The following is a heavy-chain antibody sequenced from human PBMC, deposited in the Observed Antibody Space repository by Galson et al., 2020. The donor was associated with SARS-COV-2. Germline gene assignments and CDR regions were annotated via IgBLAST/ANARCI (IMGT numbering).Heavy chain of an antibody. V-gene: IGHV4-34*01. Sequence: SETLSLTCAVYGGSFSGYYWSWIRQPPGKGLEWIGEINHSGNTNYNPSLKSRVTISVDTSKNQFSLKLSSVTAADTAVYYCARGAVDNEAFDIWGQGTMVTVSS. CDR1: GGSFSGYY. CDR2: INHSGNT. D-gene: IGHD5-12*01. J-gene: IGHJ3*02. CDR3: ARGAVDNEAFDI.